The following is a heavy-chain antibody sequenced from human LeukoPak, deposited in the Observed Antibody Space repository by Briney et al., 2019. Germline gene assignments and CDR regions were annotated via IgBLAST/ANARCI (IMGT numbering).Heavy chain of an antibody. CDR3: AKDVGMDV. CDR1: GFTFSSYV. Sequence: GGSLRLSCAASGFTFSSYVMGWVRQAPGKGLEWVSLISGSGGATYYADSVKGRSTISRDNSKNTLYLQMNSLRAEDTAVYYCAKDVGMDVWGQGTMVTVSS. V-gene: IGHV3-23*01. CDR2: ISGSGGAT. J-gene: IGHJ6*02.